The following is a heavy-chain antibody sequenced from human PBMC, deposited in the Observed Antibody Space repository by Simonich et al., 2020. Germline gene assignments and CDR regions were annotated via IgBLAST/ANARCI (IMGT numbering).Heavy chain of an antibody. V-gene: IGHV3-7*01. CDR3: ACLGTGDAFDI. D-gene: IGHD3-9*01. J-gene: IGHJ3*02. CDR1: GFTFSSYW. CDR2: KKQDGSEK. Sequence: EVQLVESGGGLVQPGGSLRLSCAASGFTFSSYWMSWVRQAQGKVLEWVANKKQDGSEKYYVDSVKGRFTISRDNAKNSLYLQMNSLRAEDTAVYYCACLGTGDAFDIWGQGTMVTVSS.